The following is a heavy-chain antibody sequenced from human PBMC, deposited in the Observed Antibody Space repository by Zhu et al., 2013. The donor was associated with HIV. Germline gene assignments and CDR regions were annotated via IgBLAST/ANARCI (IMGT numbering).Heavy chain of an antibody. CDR2: ISSSGSTI. Sequence: VQLVESGGGLVKPGGSLRLSCAASGFTFSDYYMSWIRQAPGKGLEWVSYISSSGSTIYYADSVKGRFTISRDNAKNSLYLQMNSLRAEDTAVYYCARAHIGPFFEERVIEYYYYYGMDVWGQGTTVTVSS. CDR1: GFTFSDYY. V-gene: IGHV3-11*01. CDR3: ARAHIGPFFEERVIEYYYYYGMDV. D-gene: IGHD2-21*01. J-gene: IGHJ6*02.